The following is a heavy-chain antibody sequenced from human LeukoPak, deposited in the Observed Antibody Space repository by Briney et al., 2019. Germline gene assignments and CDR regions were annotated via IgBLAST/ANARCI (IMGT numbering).Heavy chain of an antibody. CDR1: GFIMKNNN. V-gene: IGHV3-66*02. CDR3: ARSWDARLNFDY. D-gene: IGHD1-26*01. Sequence: GGSLRLSCVGSGFIMKNNNMNWVRQAPGKGPEWVSVIYSDGTTDYTDSVKGRFTISRDNSKNTLYLQMNSLTAEDTAVYYCARSWDARLNFDYWGPGTLVTVSS. J-gene: IGHJ4*02. CDR2: IYSDGTT.